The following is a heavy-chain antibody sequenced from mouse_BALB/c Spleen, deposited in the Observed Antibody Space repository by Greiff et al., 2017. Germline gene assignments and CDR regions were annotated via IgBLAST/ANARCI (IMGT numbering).Heavy chain of an antibody. CDR3: ARHRYYGSSSLWYFDV. D-gene: IGHD1-1*01. CDR1: GFTFSSYY. Sequence: EVQGVESGGGLVKLGGSLKLSCAASGFTFSSYYMSWVRQTPEKRLELVAAINSNGGSTYYPDTVKGRFTISRDNAKNTLYLQMSSLKSEDTALYYCARHRYYGSSSLWYFDVWGAGTTVTVSS. V-gene: IGHV5-6-2*01. CDR2: INSNGGST. J-gene: IGHJ1*01.